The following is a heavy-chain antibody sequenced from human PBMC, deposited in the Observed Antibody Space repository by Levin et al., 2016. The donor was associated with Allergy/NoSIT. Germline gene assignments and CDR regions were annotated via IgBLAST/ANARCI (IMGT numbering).Heavy chain of an antibody. CDR3: AYYGSGSYYTDAFDI. V-gene: IGHV1-69*02. CDR2: IIPILGIA. Sequence: WVRQAPGQGLEWMGRIIPILGIANYAQKFQGRVTITADKSTSTAYMELSSLRSEDTAVYYCAYYGSGSYYTDAFDIWGQGTMVTVSS. J-gene: IGHJ3*02. D-gene: IGHD3-10*01.